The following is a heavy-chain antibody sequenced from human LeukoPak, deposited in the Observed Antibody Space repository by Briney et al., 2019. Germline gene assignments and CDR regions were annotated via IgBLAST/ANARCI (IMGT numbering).Heavy chain of an antibody. CDR2: INPNSGGT. CDR3: ARSRYCSGGSCYPQGYGDYYFDY. CDR1: GYTFTGYY. V-gene: IGHV1-2*02. J-gene: IGHJ4*02. D-gene: IGHD2-15*01. Sequence: ASVKVSCKASGYTFTGYYMHWVRQAPRQGLEWMGWINPNSGGTNYAQKFQGRVTMTRDTSISTAYMELSRLRSDDTAVYYCARSRYCSGGSCYPQGYGDYYFDYWGQGTLVTVSS.